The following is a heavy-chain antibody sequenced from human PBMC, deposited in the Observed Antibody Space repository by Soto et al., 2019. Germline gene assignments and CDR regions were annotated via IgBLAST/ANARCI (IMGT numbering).Heavy chain of an antibody. CDR3: ARGVGGMIFGVAAGYGMDV. CDR2: INHSGST. Sequence: SETLALTCAFYGGSVSGYYWSGIRQPPGKGLEWIGEINHSGSTNYNPSLKSRVTISGDTSKNQFSLKLSSVTAADTAVYYCARGVGGMIFGVAAGYGMDVWGQGTTVTGSS. J-gene: IGHJ6*02. CDR1: GGSVSGYY. V-gene: IGHV4-34*01. D-gene: IGHD3-3*01.